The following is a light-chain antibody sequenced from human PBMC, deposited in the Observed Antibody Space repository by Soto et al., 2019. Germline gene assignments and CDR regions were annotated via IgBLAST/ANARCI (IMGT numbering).Light chain of an antibody. CDR2: AAS. CDR3: QYYGNSPLT. Sequence: DIQVTQSPSSLSASVGDRVTITCRSSQTISNYLNWYQQKPGKAPKLLIYAASSLQSGVPSRFSGSGSGTDFTLTITRLEPEDFAVYYCQYYGNSPLTFGQGTKVDI. CDR1: QTISNY. V-gene: IGKV1-39*02. J-gene: IGKJ1*01.